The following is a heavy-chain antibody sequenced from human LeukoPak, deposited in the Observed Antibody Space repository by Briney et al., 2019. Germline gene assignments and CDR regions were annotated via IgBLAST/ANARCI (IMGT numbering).Heavy chain of an antibody. Sequence: GGSLRLSCAASGFTFGSYWMYWVRQGPEKGLECISRVNNDGTGTIYADPVKGRFTISRDNAKNTVFLQLNSLRTEDTAVYYCARGGAFHAFDIWGQGTMVTVSS. J-gene: IGHJ3*02. CDR1: GFTFGSYW. V-gene: IGHV3-74*01. CDR3: ARGGAFHAFDI. CDR2: VNNDGTGT.